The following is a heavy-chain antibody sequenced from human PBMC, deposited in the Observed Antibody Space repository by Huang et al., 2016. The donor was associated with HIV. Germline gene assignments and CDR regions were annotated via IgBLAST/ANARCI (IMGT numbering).Heavy chain of an antibody. Sequence: QVQLVESGGGVVQPGGSLRLSCAAPGFTLNNYGMHWVSKPPGKGMDEVAVIRYDGINKYDADSVKGRFTMSRDDSKNTLYLQMNSLRTEDMAIYYCATWHWSYDYVWGNYRGDAFDIWGQGTMVTVSS. D-gene: IGHD3-16*02. J-gene: IGHJ3*02. CDR1: GFTLNNYG. V-gene: IGHV3-30*02. CDR2: IRYDGINK. CDR3: ATWHWSYDYVWGNYRGDAFDI.